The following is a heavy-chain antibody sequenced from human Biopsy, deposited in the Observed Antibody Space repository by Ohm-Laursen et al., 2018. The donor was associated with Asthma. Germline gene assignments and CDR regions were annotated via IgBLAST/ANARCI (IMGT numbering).Heavy chain of an antibody. D-gene: IGHD3-9*01. CDR1: GYNFISFA. CDR2: VNTGNGDT. CDR3: ARTYYDFLTGQVKDVFGV. Sequence: VASVKVSCKASGYNFISFAIHWVRQAPGQRLEWMGWVNTGNGDTKYSQKFQGRVTITRDTSASTAYMELRSLRSVDTATYYCARTYYDFLTGQVKDVFGVWGQGTMVTVSS. V-gene: IGHV1-3*04. J-gene: IGHJ3*01.